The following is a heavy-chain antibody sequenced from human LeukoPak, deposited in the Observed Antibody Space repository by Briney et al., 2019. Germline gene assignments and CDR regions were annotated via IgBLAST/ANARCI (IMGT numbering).Heavy chain of an antibody. J-gene: IGHJ4*02. V-gene: IGHV1-18*01. CDR3: ARLSAGDYFDY. CDR2: ISTYNGNT. CDR1: GYTFTSYG. Sequence: GASVKVSCKASGYTFTSYGISWVRQAPGQGLEWMGWISTYNGNTKYLQKLQGRVTMTTDTSTGTAYMELRSLRSDDTAIYYCARLSAGDYFDYWGQGTLVTVSS. D-gene: IGHD6-25*01.